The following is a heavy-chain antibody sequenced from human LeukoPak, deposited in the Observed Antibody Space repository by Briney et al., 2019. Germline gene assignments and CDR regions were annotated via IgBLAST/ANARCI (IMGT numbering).Heavy chain of an antibody. D-gene: IGHD3-22*01. CDR1: GGSISSYY. Sequence: SETLSLTCTVSGGSISSYYWSWIRQPPGKGLEWIGYIYYSGSTNYNPSLKSRVTISVDTSKNQFSLKLSSVTAADTAVYYCARMSVLGYYDSSGYPNAFDIWGQGTVVTVSS. CDR3: ARMSVLGYYDSSGYPNAFDI. J-gene: IGHJ3*02. V-gene: IGHV4-59*08. CDR2: IYYSGST.